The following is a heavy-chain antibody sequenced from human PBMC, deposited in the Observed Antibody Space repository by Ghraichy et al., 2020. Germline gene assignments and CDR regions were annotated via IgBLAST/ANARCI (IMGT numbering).Heavy chain of an antibody. CDR2: IYYSGST. CDR1: GGSISSYY. D-gene: IGHD3-9*01. Sequence: ESLNISCTVSGGSISSYYWSWIRQPPGKGLEWIGYIYYSGSTNYNPSLKSRVTISVDTSKNQFSLKLSSVTAADTAVYYCSRTAYYDILTGYQYYYGMDVWGQGTTVTVSS. V-gene: IGHV4-59*01. CDR3: SRTAYYDILTGYQYYYGMDV. J-gene: IGHJ6*02.